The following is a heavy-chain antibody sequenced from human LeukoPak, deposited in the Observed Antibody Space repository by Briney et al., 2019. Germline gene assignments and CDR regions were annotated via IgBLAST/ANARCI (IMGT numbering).Heavy chain of an antibody. V-gene: IGHV4-38-2*02. J-gene: IGHJ3*02. CDR1: GYSISSGYY. D-gene: IGHD6-13*01. CDR3: ARDSQQLVPYDAFDI. CDR2: INHSGST. Sequence: SSETLSLTCTVSGYSISSGYYWAWIRQPPGKGLEWIGEINHSGSTYYNPSLKSRVTISVDTSKNQFSLKLSSVTAADTAVYYCARDSQQLVPYDAFDIWGQGTMVTVSS.